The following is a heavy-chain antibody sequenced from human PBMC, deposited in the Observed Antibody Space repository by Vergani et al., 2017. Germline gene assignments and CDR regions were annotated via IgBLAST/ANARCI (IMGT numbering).Heavy chain of an antibody. CDR1: GFTFSSYS. J-gene: IGHJ4*02. D-gene: IGHD5-24*01. V-gene: IGHV3-48*02. CDR3: AKGGGRWLQYSDY. CDR2: ISSSSSTI. Sequence: EVQLVESGGGLVQPGGSLRLSCAASGFTFSSYSMNWVRQAPGKGLEWVLYISSSSSTIYYADSVKCRFTISRDNAKNSLYLQMNSLRDEDTAVYYCAKGGGRWLQYSDYWGQGTLVTVSS.